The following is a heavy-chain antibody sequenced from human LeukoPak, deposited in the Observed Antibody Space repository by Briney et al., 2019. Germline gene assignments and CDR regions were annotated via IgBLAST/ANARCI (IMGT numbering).Heavy chain of an antibody. CDR3: ARSSRGSYCSGGRCYSYYDMDV. J-gene: IGHJ6*02. V-gene: IGHV3-11*01. CDR2: ISSTVGTT. Sequence: GGSLRLSCAASGFTFHDYYMSWIRQAPGTGLEWISYISSTVGTTYYADSVKGRFTISRDNAKKLLYLQMSSLRADDTAVYYCARSSRGSYCSGGRCYSYYDMDVWGQGTTVTVSS. CDR1: GFTFHDYY. D-gene: IGHD2-15*01.